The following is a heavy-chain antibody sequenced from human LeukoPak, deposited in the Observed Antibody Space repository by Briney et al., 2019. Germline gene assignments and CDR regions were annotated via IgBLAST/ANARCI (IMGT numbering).Heavy chain of an antibody. Sequence: PGGSLRLSCEASGFNFNKFWMSWVRQAPGKGLEWVSVIYSGGSTYYADSVKGRFTISRDNSKNTLYLQMNSLRAEDTAVYYCARITMVRGVNYGMDVWGQGTTVTVSS. CDR1: GFNFNKFW. D-gene: IGHD3-10*01. CDR3: ARITMVRGVNYGMDV. CDR2: IYSGGST. J-gene: IGHJ6*02. V-gene: IGHV3-53*01.